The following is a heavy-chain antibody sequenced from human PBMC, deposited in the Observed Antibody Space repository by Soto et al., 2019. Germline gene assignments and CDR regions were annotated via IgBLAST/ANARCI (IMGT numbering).Heavy chain of an antibody. CDR1: GFTFSSYW. V-gene: IGHV3-74*01. CDR2: INSDGSST. J-gene: IGHJ4*02. D-gene: IGHD2-2*01. Sequence: EVQLVESGGGLVQPGGSLRLSCAASGFTFSSYWMHWVRQAPGKGLVWVSRINSDGSSTSYADSVKGRFTISRDNAKNTLYLQMNSLRAEDTAVYYCARVSRYCSSTSCQNLDYWGQGTLVIVSS. CDR3: ARVSRYCSSTSCQNLDY.